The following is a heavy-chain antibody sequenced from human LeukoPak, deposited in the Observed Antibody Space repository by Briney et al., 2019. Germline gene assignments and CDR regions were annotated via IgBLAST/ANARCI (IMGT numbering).Heavy chain of an antibody. V-gene: IGHV3-33*01. CDR1: GFTFSSYG. CDR2: IWYDGSNK. Sequence: PGGSLRLSCAASGFTFSSYGMHWVRQAPGKGLEWVAVIWYDGSNKYYADSVKGRFTISRDNSKNTLYLQMNSLRAEDTAVYYCARGKLELHKYYFDYWGPGNPGHRLL. J-gene: IGHJ4*02. CDR3: ARGKLELHKYYFDY. D-gene: IGHD1-7*01.